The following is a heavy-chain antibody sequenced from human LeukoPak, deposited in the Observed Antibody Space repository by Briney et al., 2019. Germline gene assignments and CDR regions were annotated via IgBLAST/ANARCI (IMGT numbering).Heavy chain of an antibody. V-gene: IGHV3-73*01. CDR3: TRVGVVAMLMDV. CDR2: IRSKANSYAT. CDR1: GFTFSGSA. J-gene: IGHJ6*04. D-gene: IGHD2-21*01. Sequence: GGSLRLSCAASGFTFSGSAMHWVRQASGKGLEWVGRIRSKANSYATAYAASVKGRFTISRDDSKNTAYLQMNSLKTEDTAVYYCTRVGVVAMLMDVWGKGTTVTVSS.